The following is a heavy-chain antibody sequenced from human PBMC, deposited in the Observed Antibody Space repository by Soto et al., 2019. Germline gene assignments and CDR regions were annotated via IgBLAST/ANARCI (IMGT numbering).Heavy chain of an antibody. CDR1: GGTFSSYA. CDR3: ARPSLRGVPLNAFDI. D-gene: IGHD3-10*01. J-gene: IGHJ3*02. V-gene: IGHV1-69*13. CDR2: IIPIFGTA. Sequence: SVKVSCKASGGTFSSYAISWVRQAPGQGLEWMGGIIPIFGTANYAQKFQGRVTITADESTSTAYMELSSLRSEDTAVYYCARPSLRGVPLNAFDIWGQGKMVTVSS.